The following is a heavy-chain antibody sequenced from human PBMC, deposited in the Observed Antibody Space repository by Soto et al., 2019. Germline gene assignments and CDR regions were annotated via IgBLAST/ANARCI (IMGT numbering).Heavy chain of an antibody. V-gene: IGHV3-30*18. CDR1: GFTFSNFG. D-gene: IGHD2-2*01. CDR3: AKDTDTSQNLPLGS. Sequence: QVQLVESGGGVVQPGRSLRLSCAASGFTFSNFGMHWVRQASGTGLEWVASLSYDGSSKHYADSVKGRFTISRDNSEDTLYLQMDSLRAEDTAVYYCAKDTDTSQNLPLGSWGQGTLVTVSS. CDR2: LSYDGSSK. J-gene: IGHJ4*02.